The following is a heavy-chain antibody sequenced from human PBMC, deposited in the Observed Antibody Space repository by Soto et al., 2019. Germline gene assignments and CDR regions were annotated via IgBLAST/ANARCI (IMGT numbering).Heavy chain of an antibody. D-gene: IGHD2-2*01. CDR2: IKQDGSEK. CDR3: ARDYIVVVPAAIYYYGMDV. V-gene: IGHV3-7*05. J-gene: IGHJ6*02. Sequence: GGSLRLSCAASGFTFSSYWMSWVRQAPGKGLEWVANIKQDGSEKYYVDSVKGRFTISRDNAKNSLYLQMNSLRAEDTAVYYCARDYIVVVPAAIYYYGMDVWGQGTTVTVSS. CDR1: GFTFSSYW.